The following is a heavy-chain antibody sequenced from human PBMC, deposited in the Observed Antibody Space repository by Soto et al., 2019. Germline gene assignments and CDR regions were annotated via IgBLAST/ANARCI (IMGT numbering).Heavy chain of an antibody. CDR1: GFTFDDYA. CDR3: AKEGVVAARPYFDY. D-gene: IGHD2-15*01. Sequence: GSLRLSCAASGFTFDDYAMHWVRQAPGKGLEWVSLISWDGGSTYYADSVKGRFTISRDNSKNSLYLQMNSLRAEDTALYYCAKEGVVAARPYFDYWGQGTLVTVSS. CDR2: ISWDGGST. J-gene: IGHJ4*02. V-gene: IGHV3-43D*04.